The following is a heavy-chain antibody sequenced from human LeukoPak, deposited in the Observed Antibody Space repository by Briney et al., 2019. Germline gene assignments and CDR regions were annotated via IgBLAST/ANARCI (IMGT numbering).Heavy chain of an antibody. Sequence: SETLSLTCTVSGGSISSSSYYWGWIRQPPGKGLEWIGRIYYSGTTYYNPSLKSRVTISVDTSKNQFSLKLNSVTAADTAVYYCAAYGSGKGNFDYWGQGTLVTVSS. CDR1: GGSISSSSYY. V-gene: IGHV4-39*01. D-gene: IGHD3-10*01. CDR3: AAYGSGKGNFDY. CDR2: IYYSGTT. J-gene: IGHJ4*02.